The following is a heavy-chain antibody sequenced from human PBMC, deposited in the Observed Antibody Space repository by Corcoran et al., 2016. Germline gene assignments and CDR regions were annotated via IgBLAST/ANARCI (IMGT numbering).Heavy chain of an antibody. CDR2: ISSSSSTI. CDR3: ARGPRDHYYGMDV. CDR1: GFTFSSYS. Sequence: EVQLVESGGGLVQPGGSLRLSCAASGFTFSSYSMNWVRQAPGKGLEWVSYISSSSSTIYYADSVKGRFTISRDNAKNSLYLQMHSLRAEDTAVYYCARGPRDHYYGMDVWGQGTTVTVSS. J-gene: IGHJ6*02. V-gene: IGHV3-48*04.